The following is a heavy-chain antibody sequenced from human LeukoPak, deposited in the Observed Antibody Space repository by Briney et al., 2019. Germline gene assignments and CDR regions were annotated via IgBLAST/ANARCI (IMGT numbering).Heavy chain of an antibody. Sequence: GGSLRLSCATSGFTFSSYEMNWVRQAPGKGLEWVSYMSPSGSTIYYTDSVKGRFTISTDNAKNSLYLQMNSLRAEDTAVYYCGRGGYCSGGTCYRFNAFDIWGQGTTVTVSS. CDR2: MSPSGSTI. CDR1: GFTFSSYE. J-gene: IGHJ3*02. CDR3: GRGGYCSGGTCYRFNAFDI. V-gene: IGHV3-48*03. D-gene: IGHD2-15*01.